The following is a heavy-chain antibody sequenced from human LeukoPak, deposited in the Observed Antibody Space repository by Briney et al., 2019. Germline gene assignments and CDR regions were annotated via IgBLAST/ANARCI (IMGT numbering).Heavy chain of an antibody. CDR1: GFTFSDYG. V-gene: IGHV3-7*01. CDR3: ARDQDTARIDYFDY. J-gene: IGHJ4*02. Sequence: GGSLRLSCAASGFTFSDYGMSWVRQAPGKGLEWVANIKQDGSEKYYVDSVKGRFTISRDNAKNSLYLQMNSLRAEDTAVYYCARDQDTARIDYFDYWGQGTLVTVSS. D-gene: IGHD5-18*01. CDR2: IKQDGSEK.